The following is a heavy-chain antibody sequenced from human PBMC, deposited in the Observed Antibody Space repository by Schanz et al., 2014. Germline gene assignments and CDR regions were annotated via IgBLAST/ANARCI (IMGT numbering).Heavy chain of an antibody. CDR3: ARGGYSSGWYDRDIAHFDY. J-gene: IGHJ4*02. V-gene: IGHV1-18*01. Sequence: QILLVQPGPEVKKPGASVTVSCKASGYDFHIYAYSWVRQAPGQGPEWIGWMNPNSGNTGYAQKLQGRVTMTTDTSTSTAYMELRSLRSDDTAVYYCARGGYSSGWYDRDIAHFDYWGQGTLVTVSS. CDR1: GYDFHIYA. D-gene: IGHD6-19*01. CDR2: MNPNSGNT.